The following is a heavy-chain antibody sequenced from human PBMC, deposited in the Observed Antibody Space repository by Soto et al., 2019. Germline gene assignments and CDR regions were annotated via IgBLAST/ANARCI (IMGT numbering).Heavy chain of an antibody. CDR3: ARSGRSSGWYGWVYYYYGMDV. CDR2: ISYAGNNI. D-gene: IGHD6-19*01. V-gene: IGHV3-30*03. Sequence: GGSLRLSCAASGFTFRNFVMHWVRQAPGKGLEWVAVISYAGNNIYYADSVKGRFTISRDNSGNTLYLEMSSLRGEDTAVYYCARSGRSSGWYGWVYYYYGMDVWGQGTTVTVSS. CDR1: GFTFRNFV. J-gene: IGHJ6*02.